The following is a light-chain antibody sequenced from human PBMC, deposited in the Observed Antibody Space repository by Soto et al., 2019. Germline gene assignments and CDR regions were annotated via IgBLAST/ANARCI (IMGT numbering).Light chain of an antibody. Sequence: VMTQSPAALSVSPGERATLSCRASQNVKTRLAWYQQKPGQAPRLLIYDAFTRATGIPARFSGSASGTEFTLTISSLQSEDFEVYYCQQYDEWPLTFGGGTRWIS. J-gene: IGKJ4*01. CDR2: DAF. CDR3: QQYDEWPLT. CDR1: QNVKTR. V-gene: IGKV3-15*01.